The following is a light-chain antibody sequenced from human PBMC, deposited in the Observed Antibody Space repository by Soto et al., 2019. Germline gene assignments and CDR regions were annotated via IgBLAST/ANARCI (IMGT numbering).Light chain of an antibody. Sequence: EIVLTQSPGTLSLSPGERATLSCRASQSVSSSFLAWYQQKPGQPPRLLIYGASSRATGIPDRFSGSGSGADFTLSITRLEPEDFALYYCQQYGSTPLTFGGGTKVDI. V-gene: IGKV3-20*01. J-gene: IGKJ4*01. CDR3: QQYGSTPLT. CDR2: GAS. CDR1: QSVSSSF.